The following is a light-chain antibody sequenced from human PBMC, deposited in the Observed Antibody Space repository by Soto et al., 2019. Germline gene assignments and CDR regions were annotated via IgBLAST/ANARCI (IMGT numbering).Light chain of an antibody. CDR1: QSVSSY. CDR3: QQRSNWHSIT. Sequence: EILLTQSPSTLSLSPGERATLSCRASQSVSSYLAWYQQKPGQAPRLLIYDASNRATGIPARFSGSGSGTDFTLTINSLEHEDFAVYYCQQRSNWHSITFGQGTRLEIK. CDR2: DAS. V-gene: IGKV3-11*01. J-gene: IGKJ5*01.